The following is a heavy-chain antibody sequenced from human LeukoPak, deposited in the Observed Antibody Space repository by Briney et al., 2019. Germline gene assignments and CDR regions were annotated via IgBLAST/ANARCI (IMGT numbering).Heavy chain of an antibody. CDR2: IWYDGSNK. CDR3: ARGERIADYFDY. Sequence: GGSLRLSCAASGFTFSSYGMHWVRQAPGKGLEWVAVIWYDGSNKYYADSVKGRFTISRDNSKNTLYLQMNSLRAEDTAVCYCARGERIADYFDYWGQGTLVTVSS. J-gene: IGHJ4*02. V-gene: IGHV3-33*01. CDR1: GFTFSSYG. D-gene: IGHD6-13*01.